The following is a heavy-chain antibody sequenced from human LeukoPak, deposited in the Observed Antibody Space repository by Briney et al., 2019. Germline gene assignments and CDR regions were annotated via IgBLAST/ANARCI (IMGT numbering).Heavy chain of an antibody. D-gene: IGHD3-3*01. J-gene: IGHJ5*02. V-gene: IGHV4-38-2*02. Sequence: KTSETLSLTCTVSGYSISSGYYWGWIRQPPGKGLEWIGSIYHSGSTYYNPSLKSRVTISVDTSKNQFSLKLSSVTAADTAVYYCARVHVGGWFDPWGQGTLVTVSS. CDR1: GYSISSGYY. CDR2: IYHSGST. CDR3: ARVHVGGWFDP.